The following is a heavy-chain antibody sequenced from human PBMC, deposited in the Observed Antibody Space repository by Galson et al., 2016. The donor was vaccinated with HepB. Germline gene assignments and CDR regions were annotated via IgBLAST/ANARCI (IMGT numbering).Heavy chain of an antibody. CDR2: IYPDGRT. CDR1: GFIVSNNY. D-gene: IGHD5-24*01. CDR3: ARDTHGGSRADY. J-gene: IGHJ4*02. Sequence: SLRLSCAASGFIVSNNYMSWVRQAPGKGLEWVSMIYPDGRTYYTDSVKGRFSISRDESENTVYLQMNSLRAEDTAMYYCARDTHGGSRADYWGQGALVPVSS. V-gene: IGHV3-53*01.